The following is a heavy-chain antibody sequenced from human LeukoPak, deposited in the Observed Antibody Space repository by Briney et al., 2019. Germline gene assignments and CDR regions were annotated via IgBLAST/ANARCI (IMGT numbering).Heavy chain of an antibody. CDR2: ISGSGSST. V-gene: IGHV3-23*01. D-gene: IGHD3-10*01. J-gene: IGHJ5*02. Sequence: PGGSLRLSCAASGFNFSSYAMSWVRQGPGKALEWVSAISGSGSSTYYADSVKGRFTISRDNSKNTLYLQMNSLRAEDTAVYYCAKAFYYGSGSYWFDPWGQGTLVTVSS. CDR3: AKAFYYGSGSYWFDP. CDR1: GFNFSSYA.